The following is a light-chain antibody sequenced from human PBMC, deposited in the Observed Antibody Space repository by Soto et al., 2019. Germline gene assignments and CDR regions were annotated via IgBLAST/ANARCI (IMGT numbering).Light chain of an antibody. CDR2: DVS. CDR3: QQSYSIPLT. Sequence: DIQMTQSPSSLSASVGDRVTITCRASQTINNDLNWYQQKPGRAPKLLIYDVSTLQRGVPTRFSGSASGTDFTLTITSLETEDVAPDFCQQSYSIPLTFGQGTKVQI. CDR1: QTINND. V-gene: IGKV1-39*01. J-gene: IGKJ1*01.